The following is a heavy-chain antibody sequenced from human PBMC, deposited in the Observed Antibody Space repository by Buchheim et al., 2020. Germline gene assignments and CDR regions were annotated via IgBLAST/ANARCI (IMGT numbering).Heavy chain of an antibody. Sequence: QLQLQESGPGLVNPSGTLSLTCSVSGGSISSSSYSWGWIRQPPGKGLEWIGSIYYSGSAFYNPALESRVTILVDRSKSQFYLHLNSVTAADTAMYYCASNWGLYYFDYWGQGTL. CDR1: GGSISSSSYS. V-gene: IGHV4-39*07. J-gene: IGHJ4*02. D-gene: IGHD7-27*01. CDR3: ASNWGLYYFDY. CDR2: IYYSGSA.